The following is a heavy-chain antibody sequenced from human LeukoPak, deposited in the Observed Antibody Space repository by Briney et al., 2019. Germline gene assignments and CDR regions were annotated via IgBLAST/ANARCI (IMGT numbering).Heavy chain of an antibody. V-gene: IGHV3-23*01. CDR2: IRGTGSST. CDR3: ARVGTTNYYFYYMDV. Sequence: PGGSLRLSCGASGFTFSSYAMAWVRQAPGKGLEWVSAIRGTGSSTYYADSVKGRFTISRDNAKSSLYLQMNSLRAEDTAVYYCARVGTTNYYFYYMDVWGKGTTVTVSS. J-gene: IGHJ6*03. CDR1: GFTFSSYA. D-gene: IGHD2-2*01.